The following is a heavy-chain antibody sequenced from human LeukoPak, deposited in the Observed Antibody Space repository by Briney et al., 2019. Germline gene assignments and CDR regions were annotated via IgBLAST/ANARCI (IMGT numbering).Heavy chain of an antibody. CDR3: AKAPVGHCSGAFCYHFDS. CDR1: GFTFSTYA. CDR2: ISGDNPGT. J-gene: IGHJ4*02. V-gene: IGHV3-23*01. Sequence: GGSLGLSCAASGFTFSTYAMSWVRQTPGKGLEWVAAISGDNPGTYHANSVKGRFTISRDNSKNTLHLQMSGLRAEDTARYYCAKAPVGHCSGAFCYHFDSWGQGTLVTVSS. D-gene: IGHD2-15*01.